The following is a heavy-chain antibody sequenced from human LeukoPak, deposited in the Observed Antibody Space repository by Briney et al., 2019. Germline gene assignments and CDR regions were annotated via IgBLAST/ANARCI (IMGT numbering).Heavy chain of an antibody. CDR3: ARGHDYDFDY. V-gene: IGHV4-59*01. CDR1: GGSISSYY. D-gene: IGHD4-17*01. CDR2: IYYSGST. J-gene: IGHJ4*02. Sequence: SETLSLTCTVSGGSISSYYWSWIRQPPGKGLEWIGYIYYSGSTNYNPSLKSRVTISVDTSKNQFSLKLSSVTAADTAVYYCARGHDYDFDYWGQGTLVTVSS.